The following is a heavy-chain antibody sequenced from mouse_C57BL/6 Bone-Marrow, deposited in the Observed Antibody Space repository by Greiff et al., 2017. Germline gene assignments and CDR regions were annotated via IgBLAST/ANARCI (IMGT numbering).Heavy chain of an antibody. D-gene: IGHD3-2*01. V-gene: IGHV1-82*01. CDR3: ARETRGTGWYFDV. CDR2: IYPGDGDT. J-gene: IGHJ1*03. CDR1: GYAFSSSW. Sequence: VQVVESGPELVKPGASVKISCKASGYAFSSSWMNWVKQRPGKGLEWIGRIYPGDGDTNYNGKFKGKATLTADKSSSTAYMQLSSLTSEDSAVYFCARETRGTGWYFDVWGTGTTVTVSS.